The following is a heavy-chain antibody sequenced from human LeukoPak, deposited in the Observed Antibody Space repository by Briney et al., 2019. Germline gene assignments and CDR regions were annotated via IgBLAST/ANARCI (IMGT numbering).Heavy chain of an antibody. CDR3: AREAGTKGSFDY. CDR1: GFTFSSYG. CDR2: IWYDGSNK. J-gene: IGHJ4*02. D-gene: IGHD6-13*01. V-gene: IGHV3-33*01. Sequence: PGGSLRLSCAASGFTFSSYGMHWVRQAPGKGLEWVAVIWYDGSNKYYADSVKGRFTISRDNSKNTLYLQMNSLRAEDTAVYYCAREAGTKGSFDYWGQGTPVTVSS.